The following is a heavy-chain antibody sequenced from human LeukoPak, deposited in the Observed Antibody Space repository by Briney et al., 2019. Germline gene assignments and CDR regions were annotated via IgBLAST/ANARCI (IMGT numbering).Heavy chain of an antibody. V-gene: IGHV3-21*01. CDR2: ISSSSYI. CDR3: ARDTQGGATTISRYFDY. D-gene: IGHD1-26*01. J-gene: IGHJ4*02. Sequence: GGSLRLSCAASGFTFSSYSMNWVRQAPGKGLEWVSSISSSSYIYYADSVKGRFTISRDNAKNSLYLQMNSLRAEDTAVYYCARDTQGGATTISRYFDYWGQGTLVTVSS. CDR1: GFTFSSYS.